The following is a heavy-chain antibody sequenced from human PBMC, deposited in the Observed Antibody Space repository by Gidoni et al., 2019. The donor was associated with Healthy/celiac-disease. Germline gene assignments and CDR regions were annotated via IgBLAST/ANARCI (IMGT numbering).Heavy chain of an antibody. V-gene: IGHV3-48*02. CDR1: GFTFSSYS. CDR3: AILAVDTAMVQDY. D-gene: IGHD5-18*01. J-gene: IGHJ4*02. Sequence: EVQLVASGGGLVQPGGSLSLPCAASGFTFSSYSMNWVRQPPGNGLEWVSYISSSSSTIYYADSVKGRFTISRDNAKNSLYLQMNSLRDEDTAVYYCAILAVDTAMVQDYWGQGTLVTVSS. CDR2: ISSSSSTI.